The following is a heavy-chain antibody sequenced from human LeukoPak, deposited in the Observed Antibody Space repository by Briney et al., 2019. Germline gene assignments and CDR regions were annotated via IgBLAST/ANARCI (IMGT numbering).Heavy chain of an antibody. V-gene: IGHV3-20*04. D-gene: IGHD4-17*01. CDR3: ARGYGDYLY. CDR2: INWDGGST. Sequence: PGGSLRLSCGASGFTFEDYGMAWVRQAPRKGLEWVSAINWDGGSTGYADSVKGRFTISRDNAKKSLYLQMNSLRAEDTAFYYCARGYGDYLYWGQGTLVTVSS. J-gene: IGHJ4*02. CDR1: GFTFEDYG.